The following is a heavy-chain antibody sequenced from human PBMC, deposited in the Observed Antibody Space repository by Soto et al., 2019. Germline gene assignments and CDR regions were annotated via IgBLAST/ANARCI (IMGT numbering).Heavy chain of an antibody. J-gene: IGHJ6*02. CDR1: GFSFTGYY. CDR2: INAHSGGT. D-gene: IGHD2-2*01. V-gene: IGHV1-2*02. Sequence: ASVKVSCKASGFSFTGYYIHWLRQAPGQGLEWMGWINAHSGGTEYAQKFQGRVTMTRDTSISTAYMELSRLRSDDTAVYYCARYCSSTSCYYYYYGMDVWGQGTTVTVSS. CDR3: ARYCSSTSCYYYYYGMDV.